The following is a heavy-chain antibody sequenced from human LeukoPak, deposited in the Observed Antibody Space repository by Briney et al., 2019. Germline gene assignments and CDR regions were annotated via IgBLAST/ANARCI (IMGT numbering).Heavy chain of an antibody. CDR2: IKSDGSGT. D-gene: IGHD6-19*01. J-gene: IGHJ5*02. CDR3: ARSSSWGNWFDP. Sequence: GGSLRLSCVGSGFTFSNYWMQWVRQVPGKGLTWISYIKSDGSGTNYADSVKGRFTISRDNAKNTLYLQLSSLRAEDTAVCYCARSSSWGNWFDPWGQGTLVTVSS. V-gene: IGHV3-74*01. CDR1: GFTFSNYW.